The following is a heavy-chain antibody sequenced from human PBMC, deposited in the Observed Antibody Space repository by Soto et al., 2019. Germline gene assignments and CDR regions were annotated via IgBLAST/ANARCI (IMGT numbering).Heavy chain of an antibody. J-gene: IGHJ6*02. CDR1: GGTFSSYA. Sequence: QVQLVQSGAEVKKPGSSVKVSCKASGGTFSSYAISWVRQAPGQGLEWMGGIIPIFGTANYAQKFQGRVTIXAXEXXSTADVELSSLRSEDTAVYYCASSVAKYYYYGMDVWGQGTTVTVSS. CDR2: IIPIFGTA. D-gene: IGHD5-12*01. V-gene: IGHV1-69*12. CDR3: ASSVAKYYYYGMDV.